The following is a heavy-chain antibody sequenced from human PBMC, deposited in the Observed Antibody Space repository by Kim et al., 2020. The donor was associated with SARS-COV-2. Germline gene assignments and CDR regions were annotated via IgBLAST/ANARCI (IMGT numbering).Heavy chain of an antibody. J-gene: IGHJ4*02. D-gene: IGHD2-15*01. CDR2: ISGSGGST. Sequence: GGSLRLSCAASGFTFSSYAMSWVRQAPGKGLEWVSAISGSGGSTYYADSVKGRFTISRDNSKNTLYLQMNSLRAEDTAVYYCAKDLVSVVVVAATTGPFDYWGQGTLVTVSS. CDR3: AKDLVSVVVVAATTGPFDY. CDR1: GFTFSSYA. V-gene: IGHV3-23*01.